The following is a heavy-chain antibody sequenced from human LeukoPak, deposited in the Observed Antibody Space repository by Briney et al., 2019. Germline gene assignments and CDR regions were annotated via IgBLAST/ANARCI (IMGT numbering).Heavy chain of an antibody. V-gene: IGHV1-69*05. CDR1: GGTFGIYG. Sequence: ASVKVSCKASGGTFGIYGMSWVRQAPGQGLEWMGGIISMYRTPTYAERFEGRVTISTDDSTSTVYMELSSLRSEDTAVYYCARGATGTTFYHWLDPWGQGTLVTVSS. CDR3: ARGATGTTFYHWLDP. CDR2: IISMYRTP. D-gene: IGHD1-7*01. J-gene: IGHJ5*02.